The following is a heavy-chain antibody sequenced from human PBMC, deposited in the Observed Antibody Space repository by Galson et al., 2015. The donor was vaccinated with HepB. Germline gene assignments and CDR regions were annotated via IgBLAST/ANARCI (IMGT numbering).Heavy chain of an antibody. J-gene: IGHJ4*02. CDR2: ITSGSSYI. CDR3: ASGTSPTHDY. Sequence: SLRLSCAASGFTFSNFSMNWVRQAPGKGLEWVSSITSGSSYIYYADSVKGRFTISRDNAKNSLYLQMNSLRAEDTAVYYCASGTSPTHDYWGQVTLVTVSS. CDR1: GFTFSNFS. V-gene: IGHV3-21*01.